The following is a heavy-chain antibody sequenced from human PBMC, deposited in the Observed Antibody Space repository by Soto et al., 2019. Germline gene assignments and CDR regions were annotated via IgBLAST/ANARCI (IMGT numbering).Heavy chain of an antibody. V-gene: IGHV1-69*13. CDR1: GGTFSSYA. CDR2: IIPIFGTA. CDR3: ARDRGYSYGMNWFDP. Sequence: ASVKVSCKASGGTFSSYAISWVRQAPGQGLEWMGGIIPIFGTANYAQKFQGRVTITADESTSTAYMELSSLRSEDTAVYYCARDRGYSYGMNWFDPWGQGTLVTVSS. D-gene: IGHD5-18*01. J-gene: IGHJ5*02.